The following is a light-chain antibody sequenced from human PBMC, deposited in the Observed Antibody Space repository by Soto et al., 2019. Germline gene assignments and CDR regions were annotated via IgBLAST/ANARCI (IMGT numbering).Light chain of an antibody. CDR3: QKYATSPLT. J-gene: IGKJ4*01. V-gene: IGKV3-11*01. CDR1: QSVSSN. CDR2: DAP. Sequence: DIVLTQSPATLAVPPGERATLSCRASQSVSSNLAWYQQKPGQAPRPLIFDAPKRATGIPARFSGSGFGTDFTLTISRLEPEDFALYYCQKYATSPLTFGGGTKVKI.